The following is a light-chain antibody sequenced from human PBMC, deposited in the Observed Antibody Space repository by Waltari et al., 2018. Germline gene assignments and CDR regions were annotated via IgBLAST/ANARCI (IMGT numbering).Light chain of an antibody. CDR3: CSYAGRNIWV. CDR1: RSYVGFYDL. CDR2: EVI. V-gene: IGLV2-23*02. Sequence: QSAPTQPASDSGPPGQSTTLPSTRTRSYVGFYDLVSWYQQHPDKAPKLMVYEVIERPSGVSNRFSGSKSGNTASLTISGLQAEDEADYYCCSYAGRNIWVFGGGTKLTVL. J-gene: IGLJ3*02.